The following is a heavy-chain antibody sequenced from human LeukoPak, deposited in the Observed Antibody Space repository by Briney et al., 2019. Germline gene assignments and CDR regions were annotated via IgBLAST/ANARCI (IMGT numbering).Heavy chain of an antibody. J-gene: IGHJ4*02. CDR3: AKAAARRAGHLFDY. Sequence: PGGSLGLSCAASGFTYSSYAMSLVRQAAGKGLEWVSAISGSGGSTYYADSVKGRFTISRDNSKNTLYLQMNSLRAEDTAVYYCAKAAARRAGHLFDYWGQGTLVTVSS. CDR1: GFTYSSYA. D-gene: IGHD6-19*01. V-gene: IGHV3-23*01. CDR2: ISGSGGST.